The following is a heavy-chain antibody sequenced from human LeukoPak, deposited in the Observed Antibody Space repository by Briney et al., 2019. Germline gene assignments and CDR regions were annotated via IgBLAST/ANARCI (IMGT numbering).Heavy chain of an antibody. CDR1: GFTFSSYG. Sequence: GRSLRLSCAASGFTFSSYGMHWVRQAPGKGLEWVAVISYDGSNKYYADSVKGRFTISRDNSKNTLYLQMNSLRAEDTAVYYCAKDVEKYSGSYLGVFDIWGQETMVTVSS. CDR3: AKDVEKYSGSYLGVFDI. V-gene: IGHV3-30*18. D-gene: IGHD1-26*01. CDR2: ISYDGSNK. J-gene: IGHJ3*02.